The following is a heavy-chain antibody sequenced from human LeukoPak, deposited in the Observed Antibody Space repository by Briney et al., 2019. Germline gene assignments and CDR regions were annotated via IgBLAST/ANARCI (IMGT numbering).Heavy chain of an antibody. Sequence: ASVKVSCKASGYTFTGFHVHWVRLTPGQGLEWLGWINPDSGVTFYAQQFQGRVTMTRDTSISTAYMELSRLRSDDTAVYYCARVPRTYYYGSGSSELRFWGQGTLVTVSS. D-gene: IGHD3-10*01. CDR3: ARVPRTYYYGSGSSELRF. J-gene: IGHJ4*02. CDR2: INPDSGVT. V-gene: IGHV1-2*02. CDR1: GYTFTGFH.